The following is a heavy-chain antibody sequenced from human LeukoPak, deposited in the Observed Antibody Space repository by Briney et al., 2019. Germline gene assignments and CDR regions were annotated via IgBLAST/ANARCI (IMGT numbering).Heavy chain of an antibody. CDR1: GFTFSSYA. D-gene: IGHD3-9*01. V-gene: IGHV3-23*01. J-gene: IGHJ4*02. CDR3: AKLGDILTGYPYYFDC. Sequence: GSLRLSCAASGFTFSSYAMSWVRQAPGKGLEWVSAISGGGGSTYYADSVKGRFTISRDNSKNTLYLQMNSLRAEDTAVYYCAKLGDILTGYPYYFDCWGQGTLVTVSS. CDR2: ISGGGGST.